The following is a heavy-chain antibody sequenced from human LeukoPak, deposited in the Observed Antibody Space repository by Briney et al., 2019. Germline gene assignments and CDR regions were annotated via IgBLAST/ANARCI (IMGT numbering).Heavy chain of an antibody. Sequence: GGSLRLSCAASGFTFSSYSMNWVRQAPGKGLEWVSSISSSSSYIYYADSVKGRLTISRDNAKNSLYLQMNSLRAEDTAVYYCARDVAPLWFGELSYFDYWGQGTLVTVSS. V-gene: IGHV3-21*01. CDR2: ISSSSSYI. J-gene: IGHJ4*02. D-gene: IGHD3-10*01. CDR3: ARDVAPLWFGELSYFDY. CDR1: GFTFSSYS.